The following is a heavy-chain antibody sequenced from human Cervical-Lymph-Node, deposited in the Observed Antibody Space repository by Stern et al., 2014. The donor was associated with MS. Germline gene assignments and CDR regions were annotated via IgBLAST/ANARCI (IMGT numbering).Heavy chain of an antibody. J-gene: IGHJ3*02. Sequence: QLVESGPEVKKPGTSVKVSCKASGFTFSSSAVQWVRQARGQRLEWIGWLVVGSGNTNYAQKFQERVTITSDMSTSTAYMELSSLRSEDTAVYYCAAKRDYYDSSGTDAFDIWGQGTMVTVSS. CDR2: LVVGSGNT. CDR1: GFTFSSSA. CDR3: AAKRDYYDSSGTDAFDI. D-gene: IGHD3-22*01. V-gene: IGHV1-58*01.